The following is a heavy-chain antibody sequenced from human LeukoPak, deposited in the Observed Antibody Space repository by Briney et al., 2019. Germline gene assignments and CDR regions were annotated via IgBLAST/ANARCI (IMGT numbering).Heavy chain of an antibody. D-gene: IGHD3-22*01. CDR1: GFTFSDYY. CDR3: ARGGGDGPITMIVVVITNNYFDY. CDR2: ISSSGSTI. Sequence: GGSLRLSCAASGFTFSDYYMSWIRQAPGKGLEWVSYISSSGSTIYYADSVKGRFTISRDNAKNSLYLQMNSLRAEDTAVYYCARGGGDGPITMIVVVITNNYFDYWGQGTLVTVSS. J-gene: IGHJ4*02. V-gene: IGHV3-11*01.